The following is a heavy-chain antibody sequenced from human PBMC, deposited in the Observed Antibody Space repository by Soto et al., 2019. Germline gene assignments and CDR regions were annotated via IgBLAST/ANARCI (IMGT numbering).Heavy chain of an antibody. CDR1: GYRFSTYW. J-gene: IGHJ1*01. D-gene: IGHD5-18*01. CDR3: ARFQYSVSHCLYF. Sequence: PGESLKISCKGIGYRFSTYWIAWVRQMPWKGLEWMGTIFPDDAETRYSPTFQGQVTISADNSISTAYLQWRSLKASDSAIYYCARFQYSVSHCLYFWGQGTRVTVAS. V-gene: IGHV5-51*01. CDR2: IFPDDAET.